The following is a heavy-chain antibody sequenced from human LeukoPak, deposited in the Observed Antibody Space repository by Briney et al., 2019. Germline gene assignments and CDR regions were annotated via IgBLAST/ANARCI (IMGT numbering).Heavy chain of an antibody. D-gene: IGHD3-22*01. CDR3: ARTKFDSSGYYPNWFDP. CDR2: INSSGSI. V-gene: IGHV4-34*01. J-gene: IGHJ5*02. Sequence: SETLSLTCGVYDGSFSGYYWTWIRQSPGKGLEWIGEINSSGSINYNPSLKSRVTISLDTSKSQYSLKLISVTAADTAVYYCARTKFDSSGYYPNWFDPWGQGTLVTVSS. CDR1: DGSFSGYY.